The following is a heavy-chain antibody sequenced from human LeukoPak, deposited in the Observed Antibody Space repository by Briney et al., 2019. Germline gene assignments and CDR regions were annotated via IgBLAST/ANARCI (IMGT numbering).Heavy chain of an antibody. CDR1: GYTFTSYG. CDR3: ARGVYFDY. V-gene: IGHV1-18*01. Sequence: EASVKVSCKASGYTFTSYGISWVRQAPRQGLEWMGWISTYNGNTNFAQKLQGRVTMTTDTSTSTAYMELRSLGSDDTAVYYCARGVYFDYWGQGTLVTVSS. J-gene: IGHJ4*02. CDR2: ISTYNGNT.